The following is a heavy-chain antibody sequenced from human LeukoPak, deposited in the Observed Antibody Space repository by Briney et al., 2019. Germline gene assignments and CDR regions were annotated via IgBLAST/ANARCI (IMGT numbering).Heavy chain of an antibody. V-gene: IGHV4-31*03. Sequence: PSQTLSLTCTFSGGSISRGGYCWSWIRQHPGKGLEWIGYIYYSGSTYYNPSLKSRVTISVDTSKNQFSLKLRSVTAADTAVYYCARDLGPPANWFHPWGQGTLVTVSS. D-gene: IGHD2-15*01. CDR2: IYYSGST. CDR3: ARDLGPPANWFHP. J-gene: IGHJ5*02. CDR1: GGSISRGGYC.